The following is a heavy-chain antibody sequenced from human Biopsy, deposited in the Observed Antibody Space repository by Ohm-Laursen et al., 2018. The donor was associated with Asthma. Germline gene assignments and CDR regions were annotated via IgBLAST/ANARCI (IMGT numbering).Heavy chain of an antibody. CDR1: GGTFSTFG. J-gene: IGHJ4*02. V-gene: IGHV1-69*13. D-gene: IGHD4-17*01. CDR3: ARDYDGDYVQRHLPLAY. CDR2: IIPFYGTA. Sequence: GASVKVSCKASGGTFSTFGISWVRQAPGQGLEWMGRIIPFYGTATYAQNFQGRLTLTADESMSTAYMELSSLRSEDTAVYFCARDYDGDYVQRHLPLAYWGQGTLVTVSS.